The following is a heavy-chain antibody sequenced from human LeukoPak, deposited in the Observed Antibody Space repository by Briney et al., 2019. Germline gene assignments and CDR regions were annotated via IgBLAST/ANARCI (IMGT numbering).Heavy chain of an antibody. CDR3: ARSVTSGSYYGLHY. Sequence: AASVKVSCKASGYTFTSYFMHWVRQAPGQGLEWMGIINPGGDYTAYAQKFQGRVTMTRDTSTSTVYMELSSLRSEDTAIYYCARSVTSGSYYGLHYWGQGTLVTVSS. V-gene: IGHV1-46*01. CDR1: GYTFTSYF. D-gene: IGHD3-10*01. J-gene: IGHJ4*02. CDR2: INPGGDYT.